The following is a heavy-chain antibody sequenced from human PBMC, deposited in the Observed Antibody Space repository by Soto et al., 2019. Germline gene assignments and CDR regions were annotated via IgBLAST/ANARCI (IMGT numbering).Heavy chain of an antibody. CDR2: IYYSGST. J-gene: IGHJ2*01. CDR3: ARQGGGVGATYWYFDL. D-gene: IGHD1-26*01. CDR1: GGSISSGGYY. Sequence: QVQLQESGPGLVKPSQTLSLTCTVSGGSISSGGYYWSWIRQHPGKGLEWIGYIYYSGSTYYNPSPKSRVTIPVDTSKNQFSRKLSSVTAADTAVYYGARQGGGVGATYWYFDLWGRGTLVTVSS. V-gene: IGHV4-31*03.